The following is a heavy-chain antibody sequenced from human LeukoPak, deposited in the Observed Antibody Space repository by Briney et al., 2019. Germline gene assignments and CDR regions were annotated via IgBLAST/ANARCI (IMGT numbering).Heavy chain of an antibody. J-gene: IGHJ4*02. CDR3: ARVLAARPLGPFDY. Sequence: SVKVSCKASGGTFTSYAISWVRQAPGQGLEWMGGITPLFGTTDYAQKFQGRVTFTADESTTTAYMELINLRSEDTAVYYCARVLAARPLGPFDYWGQGTLVTVSS. CDR1: GGTFTSYA. D-gene: IGHD6-6*01. V-gene: IGHV1-69*01. CDR2: ITPLFGTT.